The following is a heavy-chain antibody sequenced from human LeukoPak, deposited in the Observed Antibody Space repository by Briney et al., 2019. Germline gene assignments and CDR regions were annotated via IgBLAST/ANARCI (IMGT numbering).Heavy chain of an antibody. CDR1: GFTFNRNW. CDR2: ISGSGGST. Sequence: PGGSLRLSCAASGFTFNRNWMSWVRQAPGKGLEWVSAISGSGGSTYYADSVKGRYTISRDNSKNTLYLQMNSLRAEDTAVYYCAKDLYLQWLVPFSTGIYFDYWGQGTLVTVSS. D-gene: IGHD6-19*01. CDR3: AKDLYLQWLVPFSTGIYFDY. J-gene: IGHJ4*02. V-gene: IGHV3-23*01.